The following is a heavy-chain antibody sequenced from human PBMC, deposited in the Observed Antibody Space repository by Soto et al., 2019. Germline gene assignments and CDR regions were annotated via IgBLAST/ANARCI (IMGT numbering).Heavy chain of an antibody. J-gene: IGHJ6*02. Sequence: EVQLGESGGGLVQPGGSLRLSCVDSGFTFSSYWMSWVRQAPVKGLEWVGNIKQDGSEENYVDSLKGRFTISRDNAKNSMYLQMNSLRAEDTAVYYCARIAASGRGWDVWGQGTTVVVSS. CDR3: ARIAASGRGWDV. V-gene: IGHV3-7*01. D-gene: IGHD6-13*01. CDR2: IKQDGSEE. CDR1: GFTFSSYW.